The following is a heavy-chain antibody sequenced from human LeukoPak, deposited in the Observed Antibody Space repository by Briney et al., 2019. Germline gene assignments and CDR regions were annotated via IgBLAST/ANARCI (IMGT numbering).Heavy chain of an antibody. CDR3: ARVPEAKENHNGGMDV. J-gene: IGHJ6*02. CDR1: GYTFTDYY. D-gene: IGHD1-20*01. CDR2: INPTGGVT. V-gene: IGHV1-2*02. Sequence: GASVKVSCKASGYTFTDYYLHWVRQAPGQGLEWMGWINPTGGVTNYAQQFQGRVTMTRDTSISAAYMELSRLRSDDTAVYYCARVPEAKENHNGGMDVWGQGTTVTVSS.